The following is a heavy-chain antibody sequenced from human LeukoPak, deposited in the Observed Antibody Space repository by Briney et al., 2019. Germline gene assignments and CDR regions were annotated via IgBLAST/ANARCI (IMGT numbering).Heavy chain of an antibody. V-gene: IGHV4-59*01. J-gene: IGHJ4*02. CDR3: ARDAYGSGSYYTDY. CDR1: GGSISSYY. Sequence: SETLSLTRTVSGGSISSYYWSWIRQPPGKGLEWIGYIYYSGSTNYNPSLKSRVTISVDTSKNQFSLKLSSVTAADTAVYYCARDAYGSGSYYTDYWGQGTLVTVSS. CDR2: IYYSGST. D-gene: IGHD3-10*01.